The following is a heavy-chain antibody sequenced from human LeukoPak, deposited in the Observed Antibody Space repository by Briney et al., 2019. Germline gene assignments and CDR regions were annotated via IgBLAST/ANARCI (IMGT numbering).Heavy chain of an antibody. Sequence: ESLKISCKGSGYTFTNYWIGWVSQMPGKGLEWMGIIYPGDSDTRYSPSFQGQVTISADKSISTAYLQWSSLKASDTAMYYCATQSSVWNIDYWGQGTLVTVSS. J-gene: IGHJ4*02. CDR2: IYPGDSDT. CDR3: ATQSSVWNIDY. D-gene: IGHD6-19*01. V-gene: IGHV5-51*01. CDR1: GYTFTNYW.